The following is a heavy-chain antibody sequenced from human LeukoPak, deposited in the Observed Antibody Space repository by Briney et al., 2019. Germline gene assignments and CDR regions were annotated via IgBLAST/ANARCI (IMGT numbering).Heavy chain of an antibody. V-gene: IGHV1-2*02. Sequence: ASVKVSCKASGYTFTGYYMHWVRQAPGQGLEWMGWINPNSGGTNYAQKFQGRVTMTRDTSISTAYMELCRLRSDDKAVYYCASAYLYYDILTGYHNYYGMDVWGQGTTVTVSS. J-gene: IGHJ6*02. CDR3: ASAYLYYDILTGYHNYYGMDV. CDR1: GYTFTGYY. D-gene: IGHD3-9*01. CDR2: INPNSGGT.